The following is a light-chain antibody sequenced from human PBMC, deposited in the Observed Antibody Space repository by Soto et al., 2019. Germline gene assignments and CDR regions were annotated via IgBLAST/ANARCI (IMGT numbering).Light chain of an antibody. J-gene: IGKJ2*01. CDR2: KAS. V-gene: IGKV1-5*03. Sequence: DTQMTQSPSTLSASVGDRVTITCRASQTINSWLAWYQQQPGKAPKLLIRKASSLESGVPSRFSGTGSGTEFTLTISSLQPDDFATYYCQKYNSYPYTFGQGTKVDIK. CDR1: QTINSW. CDR3: QKYNSYPYT.